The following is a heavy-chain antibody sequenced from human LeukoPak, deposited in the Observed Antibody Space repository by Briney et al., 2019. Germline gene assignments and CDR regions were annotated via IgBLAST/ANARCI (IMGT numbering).Heavy chain of an antibody. CDR3: TTVVAAAVNGWFDP. V-gene: IGHV3-15*01. J-gene: IGHJ5*02. CDR2: INSKTDGGTT. Sequence: GGSLRPSCAASGFTFNKAWLNWVRQAPGKGLELVWRINSKTDGGTTDYAAPVKDRFTISRDDSKNTLYLQMNSLRTEDTAVYYCTTVVAAAVNGWFDPWGQGTLVTVSS. CDR1: GFTFNKAW. D-gene: IGHD6-13*01.